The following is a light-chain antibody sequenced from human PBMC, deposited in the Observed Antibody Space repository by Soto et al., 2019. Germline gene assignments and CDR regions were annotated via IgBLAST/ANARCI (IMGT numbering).Light chain of an antibody. J-gene: IGKJ5*01. CDR1: QSVSSSY. V-gene: IGKV3-20*01. CDR3: QQYGSSPLIT. CDR2: GAS. Sequence: IVLTQSPGTLSLSPGERATLSCRASQSVSSSYLAWYQQKPGQAPRLLIYGASSKATGIPDRFSGSGSGTDFNLTISRLETEDFAVYYCQQYGSSPLITFGQGTRLEIK.